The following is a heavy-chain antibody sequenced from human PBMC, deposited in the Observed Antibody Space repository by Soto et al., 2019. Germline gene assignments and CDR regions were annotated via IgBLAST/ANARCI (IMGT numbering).Heavy chain of an antibody. V-gene: IGHV3-21*06. CDR2: ITSKSTYI. J-gene: IGHJ5*01. Sequence: EVQLVESGGGLVKPGGSLRLSCAASGFTFRDYSLNWVRQAPGKGLEWVSSITSKSTYIYYAESVKGRFTISRDNAKSSLYLQMDSLRADDTAVYFCARSGVAALDSWGQGTLVTVSS. CDR3: ARSGVAALDS. D-gene: IGHD2-8*01. CDR1: GFTFRDYS.